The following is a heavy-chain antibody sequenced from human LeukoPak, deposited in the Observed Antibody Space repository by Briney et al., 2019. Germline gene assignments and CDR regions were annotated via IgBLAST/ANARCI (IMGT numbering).Heavy chain of an antibody. CDR3: ARHWVPRLVQYQSLRRKWFDP. V-gene: IGHV4-34*01. CDR2: INHTGST. Sequence: PSETLSLTCAVYGGSFSGYYWSWIRQPPGKGLEWIGEINHTGSTNFNPSLKSRVTMSIDASKKQISLNLTSVTAADTAVYYCARHWVPRLVQYQSLRRKWFDPWGQGTQVTISS. CDR1: GGSFSGYY. D-gene: IGHD2-2*01. J-gene: IGHJ5*02.